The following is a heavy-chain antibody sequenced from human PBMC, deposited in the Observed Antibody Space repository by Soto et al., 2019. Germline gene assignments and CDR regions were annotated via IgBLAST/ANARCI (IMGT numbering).Heavy chain of an antibody. CDR2: IYPGDSEI. Sequence: PGESLKISCKASGYSFTSYWIGWVRQMPGKGLEWMGIIYPGDSEIRYSPSFQGQVTMSADRSTNTAYLQWNSLKASDSAMYYCARATFFRKGYYDATDYYFFDYWGQGTLVTVSS. D-gene: IGHD3-22*01. V-gene: IGHV5-51*01. CDR3: ARATFFRKGYYDATDYYFFDY. CDR1: GYSFTSYW. J-gene: IGHJ4*02.